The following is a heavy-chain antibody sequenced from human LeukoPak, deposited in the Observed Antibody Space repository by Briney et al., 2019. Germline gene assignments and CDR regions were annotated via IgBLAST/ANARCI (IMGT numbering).Heavy chain of an antibody. D-gene: IGHD3-3*01. CDR1: GFTFSSYS. CDR3: ARAPFGPFDY. Sequence: GGSLRLSCAASGFTFSSYSMNWVRQAPGKGLEWVSSISSSSSYIYYADTVKGRFTITRDNAKNSLYLQMNSLRAEDTAVYYCARAPFGPFDYWGQGTLVTVSS. J-gene: IGHJ4*02. CDR2: ISSSSSYI. V-gene: IGHV3-21*01.